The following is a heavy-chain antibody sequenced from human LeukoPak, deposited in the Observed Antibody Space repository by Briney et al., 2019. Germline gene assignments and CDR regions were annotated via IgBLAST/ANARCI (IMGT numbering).Heavy chain of an antibody. Sequence: SVKVSFKASGGTFSSYAISWVRQAPGQGLEWMGGIIPIFGTANYAQKFQGRVTITADESTSTAYMELSSLRSEDTAVYYCARGPRQPATEGYWGQGTLVTVSS. CDR1: GGTFSSYA. V-gene: IGHV1-69*01. CDR2: IIPIFGTA. D-gene: IGHD2-2*01. CDR3: ARGPRQPATEGY. J-gene: IGHJ4*02.